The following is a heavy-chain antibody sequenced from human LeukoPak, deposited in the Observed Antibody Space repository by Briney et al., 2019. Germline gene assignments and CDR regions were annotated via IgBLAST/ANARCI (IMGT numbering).Heavy chain of an antibody. D-gene: IGHD1-26*01. CDR3: ASWGSGSYYDY. V-gene: IGHV3-9*01. Sequence: PGGSLRLSCAASGFTFDDYAMHWVRQAPGKGLEWVSGISWNSGSIGYADSVKGRFTISRDNAKNSLYLQMNSLRAEDTALYHCASWGSGSYYDYWGQGTLVTVSS. CDR2: ISWNSGSI. J-gene: IGHJ4*02. CDR1: GFTFDDYA.